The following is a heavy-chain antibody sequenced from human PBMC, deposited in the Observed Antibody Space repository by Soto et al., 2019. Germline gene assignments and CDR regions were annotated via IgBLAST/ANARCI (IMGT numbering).Heavy chain of an antibody. J-gene: IGHJ6*03. CDR2: FNAANGYK. V-gene: IGHV1-3*01. D-gene: IGHD3-3*01. CDR3: PRDPSRFLPAIMAYMDF. CDR1: GYTFTNFA. Sequence: QVQLVQSGAEVRKPGASVKVSCKASGYTFTNFAIHWVRQAPGQRLEWMGWFNAANGYKKYSQNFQGRVTITRDTSASTAYIELSSLRSEDTAVYYCPRDPSRFLPAIMAYMDFWGKGTTVTVSS.